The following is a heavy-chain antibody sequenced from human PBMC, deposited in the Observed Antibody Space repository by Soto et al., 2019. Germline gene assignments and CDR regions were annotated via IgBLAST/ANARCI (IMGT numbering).Heavy chain of an antibody. CDR1: GGFNRGGRYF. V-gene: IGHV4-31*03. J-gene: IGHJ6*04. D-gene: IGHD3-10*01. CDR3: ATARGQRRYYYYDMDV. Sequence: SDTESLTCTVSGGFNRGGRYFCSWIRKHPGKGLEWIGYIYYSGSTYYNPSLKSRVTISVDTSKNQFSLKLSSVTAADTAVYYCATARGQRRYYYYDMDVWGKGTTVTVSS. CDR2: IYYSGST.